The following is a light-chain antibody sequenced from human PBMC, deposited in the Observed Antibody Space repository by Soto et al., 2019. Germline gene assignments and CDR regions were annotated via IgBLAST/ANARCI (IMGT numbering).Light chain of an antibody. CDR3: QSYDSSLSGWL. CDR2: GDS. V-gene: IGLV1-40*01. CDR1: TSNIGAGYN. Sequence: QSVLTQPPSVSGAPGQRVTLSCTGSTSNIGAGYNVHWYQQVPGTAPKLLISGDSNRPSGVPDRFSGSKSGTSASLAITGLQAEDEADYYCQSYDSSLSGWLFGGGTKLTGL. J-gene: IGLJ3*02.